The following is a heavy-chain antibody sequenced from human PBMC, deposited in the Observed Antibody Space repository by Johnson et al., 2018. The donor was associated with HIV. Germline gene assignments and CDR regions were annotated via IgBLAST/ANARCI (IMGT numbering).Heavy chain of an antibody. J-gene: IGHJ3*02. Sequence: VQLVESGGGLVQPGRSLRLSCAASGFTFDDYAMHWVRQAPAKGLEWVSGISWNSRSLAYADSVQGRIPISRDNAKNSLYLQMNSLRAEDTAVYYCAKDLERGYTYGYNAFDIWGHGTTVTVSS. CDR3: AKDLERGYTYGYNAFDI. D-gene: IGHD5-18*01. CDR2: ISWNSRSL. V-gene: IGHV3-9*01. CDR1: GFTFDDYA.